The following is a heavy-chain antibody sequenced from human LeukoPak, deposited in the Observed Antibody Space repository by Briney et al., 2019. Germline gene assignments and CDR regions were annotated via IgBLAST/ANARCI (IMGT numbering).Heavy chain of an antibody. V-gene: IGHV1-8*01. J-gene: IGHJ5*02. CDR2: MNPNSGNT. D-gene: IGHD3-22*01. CDR3: ARGLFGITMIVVVPDWFDP. Sequence: ASVKVSCNASGYTFTSYDINWVRQATGQGLEWMGWMNPNSGNTGYAQKFQGRVTMTRNTSISTAYMELSSLRSEDTAVYYCARGLFGITMIVVVPDWFDPWGQGTLVTVSS. CDR1: GYTFTSYD.